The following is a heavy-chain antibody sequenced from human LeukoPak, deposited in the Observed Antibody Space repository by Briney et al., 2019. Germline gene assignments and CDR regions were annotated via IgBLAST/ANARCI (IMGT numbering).Heavy chain of an antibody. J-gene: IGHJ6*02. V-gene: IGHV4-61*01. CDR3: ARGSASRYGMDV. D-gene: IGHD1-14*01. Sequence: PSETLSLTCTVSGGSVSSGSYHWNWIRQPPGRGLEWIGYVYYSGSTNYNPSLKNRVTISVDTSKNQFSLKLSSVTAADTAVYYCARGSASRYGMDVWGQGTTVTVSS. CDR1: GGSVSSGSYH. CDR2: VYYSGST.